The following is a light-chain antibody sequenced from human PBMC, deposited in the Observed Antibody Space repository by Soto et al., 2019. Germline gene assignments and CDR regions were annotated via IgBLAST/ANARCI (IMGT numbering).Light chain of an antibody. CDR1: ESVRTY. CDR3: QQSHHTST. V-gene: IGKV1-39*01. CDR2: EAS. Sequence: DIQMNQSPPSLSASVGDRVTITCRASESVRTYLTWYQKKPGKAPTLLIYEASTLESGVPSRVSGSGSGTEFTLTISNLQPEDFATYYCQQSHHTSTFGQGTRL. J-gene: IGKJ5*01.